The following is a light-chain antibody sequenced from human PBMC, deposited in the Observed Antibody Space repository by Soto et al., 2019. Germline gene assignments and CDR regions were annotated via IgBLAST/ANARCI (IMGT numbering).Light chain of an antibody. J-gene: IGKJ1*01. V-gene: IGKV1-39*01. CDR2: AAS. CDR1: QTISSY. CDR3: LQSHSTPWT. Sequence: DIQMTQSPSSLSASVGDRVTISCRASQTISSYLNWYQQKPGKAPKLLIFAASTLQSGVPSRFSGSGSGTDFTLTVSSLQPEDFGTYYCLQSHSTPWTFGQGTKVEIK.